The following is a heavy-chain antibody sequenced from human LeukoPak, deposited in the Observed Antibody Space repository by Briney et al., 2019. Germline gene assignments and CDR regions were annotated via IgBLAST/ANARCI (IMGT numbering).Heavy chain of an antibody. J-gene: IGHJ4*02. CDR3: AKDSGHYGSGSYYTSFDY. Sequence: GRSLRLSCAASGFTFDDYAMHWVRQAPGKGLEWVSGISWNSGSIGYADSVKGRFTISRDNAKNSLYLQMNSLRAEDTALYYCAKDSGHYGSGSYYTSFDYWGQGTLVTVSS. CDR2: ISWNSGSI. D-gene: IGHD3-10*01. CDR1: GFTFDDYA. V-gene: IGHV3-9*01.